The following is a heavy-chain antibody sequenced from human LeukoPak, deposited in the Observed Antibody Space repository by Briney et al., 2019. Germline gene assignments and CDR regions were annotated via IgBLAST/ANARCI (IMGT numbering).Heavy chain of an antibody. CDR3: ARVSVIAVAGYYYYYMDV. J-gene: IGHJ6*03. CDR2: VYTSENT. D-gene: IGHD6-19*01. V-gene: IGHV4-4*07. Sequence: SETLSLICTVSGGSITSYYWSWIRQPAGKGLEWIGRVYTSENTNYNPSLESRVTMSVDTSKNQFSLKLRSVTAADTAVYYCARVSVIAVAGYYYYYMDVWGKGTTVTASS. CDR1: GGSITSYY.